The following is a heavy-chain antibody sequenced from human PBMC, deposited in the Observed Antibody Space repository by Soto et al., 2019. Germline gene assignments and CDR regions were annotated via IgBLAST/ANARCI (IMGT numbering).Heavy chain of an antibody. V-gene: IGHV3-30*09. CDR2: VSYDGSLK. Sequence: GSLRLSCAASGFTFSAYSINLVRQSPGKGLEWVAVVSYDGSLKFYADSVKGRFAISRDNSMNTVYLQMNSLSPDDKAVYYCSREISAASGPPDYWGQGTLVTVYS. CDR1: GFTFSAYS. J-gene: IGHJ4*02. CDR3: SREISAASGPPDY. D-gene: IGHD3-3*01.